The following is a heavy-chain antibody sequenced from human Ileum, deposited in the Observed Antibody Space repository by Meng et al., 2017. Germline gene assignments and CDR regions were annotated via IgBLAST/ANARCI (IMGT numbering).Heavy chain of an antibody. J-gene: IGHJ4*02. CDR3: VRGPARETHDFDY. Sequence: VQLNLWGAGLLKPSETLSLTCAVFGGSFNDYYWSWVRQSPGKGLEWIGQIHHSGRTNYKSSLERRVTISVDTSKSQFSLKLTSVTAADTAMYYCVRGPARETHDFDYWGQGALVTVSS. CDR2: IHHSGRT. D-gene: IGHD1-26*01. V-gene: IGHV4-34*01. CDR1: GGSFNDYY.